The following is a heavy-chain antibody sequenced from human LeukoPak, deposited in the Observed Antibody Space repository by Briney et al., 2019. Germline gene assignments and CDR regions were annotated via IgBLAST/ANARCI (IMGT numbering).Heavy chain of an antibody. Sequence: TSETLSLTCAVYGGSFSGYYWSWIRQPPGKGLEWIGEINHSGSTNYNPSLKSRVTISVGTSKNQFSLKLSSVTAADTAVYYCARREVGPSSPVCSLDYWGQGTLVTVSS. CDR2: INHSGST. CDR1: GGSFSGYY. J-gene: IGHJ4*02. CDR3: ARREVGPSSPVCSLDY. D-gene: IGHD6-6*01. V-gene: IGHV4-34*01.